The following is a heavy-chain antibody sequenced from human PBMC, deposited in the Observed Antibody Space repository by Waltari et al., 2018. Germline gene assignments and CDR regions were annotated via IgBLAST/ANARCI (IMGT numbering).Heavy chain of an antibody. CDR1: GFTFSSYS. D-gene: IGHD2-8*02. CDR3: ARDTGGINWFDP. CDR2: ISSSSSYI. Sequence: EVQLVESGGGLVKPGGSLRLSCAASGFTFSSYSMTWVRQAPGKGLEWVSSISSSSSYIYYADSVKGRFTISRDNAKNSLYLQMNSLRAEDTAVYYCARDTGGINWFDPWGQGTLVTVSS. V-gene: IGHV3-21*01. J-gene: IGHJ5*02.